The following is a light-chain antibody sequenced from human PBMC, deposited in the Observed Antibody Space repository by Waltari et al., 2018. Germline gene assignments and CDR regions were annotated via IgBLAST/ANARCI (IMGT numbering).Light chain of an antibody. V-gene: IGLV1-47*01. J-gene: IGLJ3*02. CDR2: RSN. CDR1: GPNRGSNY. CDR3: AAWDDNLSGGV. Sequence: HSVLTQPPSASGTPGPRVTISGSGTGPNRGSNYVSWYQQFPGTAPKLIIYRSNQRPSGVPDRFSGSKSGTSASLAISGLRSEDEADYYCAAWDDNLSGGVFGGGTKLTVL.